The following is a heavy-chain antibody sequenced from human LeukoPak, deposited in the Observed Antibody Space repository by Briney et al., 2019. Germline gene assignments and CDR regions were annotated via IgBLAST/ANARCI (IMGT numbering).Heavy chain of an antibody. D-gene: IGHD7-27*01. CDR3: AKANGRQANWGSFPDY. V-gene: IGHV3-9*01. J-gene: IGHJ4*02. CDR2: ISWNSGSI. Sequence: PGGSLRLSCAASGFTFEDYAMHWVRQAPGKGLEWVSGISWNSGSIGYADSVKGRFTISRDNAKNSLYLQMNSLRSEDTAFYYCAKANGRQANWGSFPDYWGQGTLVTVSS. CDR1: GFTFEDYA.